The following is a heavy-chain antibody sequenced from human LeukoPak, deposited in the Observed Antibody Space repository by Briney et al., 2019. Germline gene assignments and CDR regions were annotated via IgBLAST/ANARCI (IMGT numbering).Heavy chain of an antibody. J-gene: IGHJ4*02. Sequence: GGSLRLSCAASGFSFSPYSMNWLRQAPGKGLEWISYIDSTSGTIYYADSVRGRFTISGDNAKNSLYLQMNSLRAEDTAVYYCTTTFMGVVPAAIRWVVDYWGQGTLVTVSS. D-gene: IGHD2-2*02. CDR1: GFSFSPYS. V-gene: IGHV3-48*01. CDR3: TTTFMGVVPAAIRWVVDY. CDR2: IDSTSGTI.